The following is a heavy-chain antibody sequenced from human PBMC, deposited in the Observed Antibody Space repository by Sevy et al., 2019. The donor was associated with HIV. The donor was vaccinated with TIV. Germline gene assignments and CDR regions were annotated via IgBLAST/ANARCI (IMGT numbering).Heavy chain of an antibody. Sequence: GVSRLSCAASGFTFSTSTMNWVRQAPGKGLEWVSLMTSSGSYILYADSVKGRFTISRDNAKNSVFLQMNSLRVEDTAVYYCVRDGWNYWGQGTLVTVSS. CDR3: VRDGWNY. J-gene: IGHJ4*02. V-gene: IGHV3-21*01. CDR1: GFTFSTST. CDR2: MTSSGSYI. D-gene: IGHD2-15*01.